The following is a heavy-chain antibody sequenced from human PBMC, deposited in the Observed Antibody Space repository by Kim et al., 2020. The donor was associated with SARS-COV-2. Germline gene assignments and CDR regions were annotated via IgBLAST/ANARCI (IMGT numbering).Heavy chain of an antibody. D-gene: IGHD6-19*01. V-gene: IGHV4-59*01. CDR2: SHYNGGT. CDR3: ARGRLAGLYDAFAI. CDR1: DGSIGNYY. J-gene: IGHJ3*02. Sequence: SETLSLTCIVSDGSIGNYYWTWIRQPPGKGLEWIGYSHYNGGTNYNLFLKRRATISVDMSKNKFSLKLNSMTTADTALYFCARGRLAGLYDAFAIWGPWT.